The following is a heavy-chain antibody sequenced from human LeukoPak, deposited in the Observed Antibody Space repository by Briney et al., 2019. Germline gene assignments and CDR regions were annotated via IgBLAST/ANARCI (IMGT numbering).Heavy chain of an antibody. CDR1: GFSVTNNY. J-gene: IGHJ4*02. D-gene: IGHD1-26*01. CDR3: AKDFVPRGGSYFPGFDY. Sequence: PGGSLRLSFAVSGFSVTNNYMSWVRQAPGKGLEWVSVFYVGGATYYADSVKGRFTISRDNSENTLYLQMKSLRTEDTAVYYCAKDFVPRGGSYFPGFDYWGQGALVIVSS. CDR2: FYVGGAT. V-gene: IGHV3-53*01.